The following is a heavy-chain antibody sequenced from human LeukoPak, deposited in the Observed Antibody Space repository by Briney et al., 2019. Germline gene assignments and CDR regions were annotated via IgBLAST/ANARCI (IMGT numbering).Heavy chain of an antibody. V-gene: IGHV4-59*12. J-gene: IGHJ6*03. CDR1: GGSISSYY. CDR3: ARVDSYYYMDV. D-gene: IGHD2-15*01. Sequence: SETLSLTCTVSGGSISSYYWSWIRQPPGKGLEWIGYIYYSGSTNYNPSLKSRVTISVDTSKTQFSLKVSSVTAADTAVYYCARVDSYYYMDVWGKGTTVTVSS. CDR2: IYYSGST.